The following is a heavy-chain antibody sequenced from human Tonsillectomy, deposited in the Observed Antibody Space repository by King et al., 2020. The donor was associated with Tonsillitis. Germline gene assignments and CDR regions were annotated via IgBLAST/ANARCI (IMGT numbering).Heavy chain of an antibody. D-gene: IGHD3-10*01. Sequence: VQLVESGGGLVQPGGSLRLSCSASGFTFSSYVMHWVRQAPGKGLEYVSAISGNGQSTYYADSVKGRFTVSRDNSKNRLFLQMSRLRAEDSAVYYCVKDRLWFGELLYVSAFEIWGQGTMVTVSS. J-gene: IGHJ3*02. CDR3: VKDRLWFGELLYVSAFEI. CDR2: ISGNGQST. V-gene: IGHV3-64D*06. CDR1: GFTFSSYV.